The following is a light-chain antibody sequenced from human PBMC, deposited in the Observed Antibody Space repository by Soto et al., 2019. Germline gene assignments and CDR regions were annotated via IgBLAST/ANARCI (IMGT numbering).Light chain of an antibody. CDR2: AAS. CDR1: QGISSY. J-gene: IGKJ4*01. Sequence: IQLTQSPSFLSASVGDRVTITCRASQGISSYLAWYQQKPGKAPKLLIYAASTLQSGVPSRFSGSGSGTEFTLTISSLQPEDFATYYCQQLNSYPCTFGGGTKVEIK. V-gene: IGKV1-9*01. CDR3: QQLNSYPCT.